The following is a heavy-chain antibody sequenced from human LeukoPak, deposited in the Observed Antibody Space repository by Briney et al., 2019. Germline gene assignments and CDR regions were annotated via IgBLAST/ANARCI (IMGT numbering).Heavy chain of an antibody. Sequence: ASVKVSCKASGGTFSSYAISWMRQAPGQGLEWMGGIVPIIGTVNYAQKFQGRVTLTRDMSTSTDYLELSSLRSEDTAVYYCTRDNSVRDEAWRFYPWGQGTLVTVSS. D-gene: IGHD5-24*01. J-gene: IGHJ5*02. CDR1: GGTFSSYA. CDR3: TRDNSVRDEAWRFYP. CDR2: IVPIIGTV. V-gene: IGHV1-69*05.